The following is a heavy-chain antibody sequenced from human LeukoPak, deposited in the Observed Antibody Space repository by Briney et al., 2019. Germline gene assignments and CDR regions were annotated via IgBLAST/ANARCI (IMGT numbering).Heavy chain of an antibody. CDR1: GFTFSSYE. J-gene: IGHJ4*02. CDR3: ARKQNCDY. CDR2: ISDSGSTR. V-gene: IGHV3-48*03. Sequence: GGSLRLSCAASGFTFSSYEMNWVRQAPGKGLEWVSYISDSGSTRYYADSVKGRFTVSRDNAKNSLDLQMNSLRAEDTAVYYCARKQNCDYWGQGTLVTVSS.